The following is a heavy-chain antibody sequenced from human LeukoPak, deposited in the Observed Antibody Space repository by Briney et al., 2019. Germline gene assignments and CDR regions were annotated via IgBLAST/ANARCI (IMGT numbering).Heavy chain of an antibody. CDR2: IWYDGSNK. J-gene: IGHJ4*02. CDR3: AKDTPVGYFDY. Sequence: GGSLRLSCAASGFTFSSYGMHWVRQAPGKGVEGVAVIWYDGSNKYYADSVKGRFTISRDNSKNTLYLQMNSLRAEDTAVYYCAKDTPVGYFDYWGQGTLVTVSP. CDR1: GFTFSSYG. D-gene: IGHD1-26*01. V-gene: IGHV3-33*06.